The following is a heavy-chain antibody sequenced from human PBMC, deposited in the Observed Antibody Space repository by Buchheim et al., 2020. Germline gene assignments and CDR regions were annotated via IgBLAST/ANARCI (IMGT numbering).Heavy chain of an antibody. CDR3: ARLMAHSSLSRRYFDF. CDR2: IYYSGST. J-gene: IGHJ4*02. V-gene: IGHV4-61*03. D-gene: IGHD6-6*01. CDR1: GGSVSSGSYY. Sequence: QVQLQESGPGLVKPSETLSLTCTVSGGSVSSGSYYWSWIRQPPGKGLEWIGYIYYSGSTNYNPSLKSRVTISVDTSKNLFSLNLNSVTAADTAVYFCARLMAHSSLSRRYFDFWGQGTL.